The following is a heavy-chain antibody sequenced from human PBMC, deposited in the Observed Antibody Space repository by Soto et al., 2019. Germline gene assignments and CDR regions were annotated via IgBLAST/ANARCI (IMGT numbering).Heavy chain of an antibody. CDR2: INPTSST. V-gene: IGHV1-46*01. CDR3: ARVYCRGGSCYGIDS. CDR1: GYTFTSYY. J-gene: IGHJ4*02. Sequence: QVQLVQSGAEVKKPGASVKVSCKASGYTFTSYYMHWVRQAPGQGLEWMGIINPTSSTSYAQKFPGRGTMTGDTSTSTVYMELSSLRSEDTAVYYCARVYCRGGSCYGIDSWGQGTLVTVSS. D-gene: IGHD2-15*01.